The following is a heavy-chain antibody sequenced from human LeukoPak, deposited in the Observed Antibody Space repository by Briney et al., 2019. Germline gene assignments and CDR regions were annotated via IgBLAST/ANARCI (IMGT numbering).Heavy chain of an antibody. CDR1: GGSISSYY. J-gene: IGHJ4*02. V-gene: IGHV4-4*07. CDR2: IYTSGST. D-gene: IGHD3-22*01. Sequence: PSETLSLTCTVSGGSISSYYWSWIRQPAGKGLEWIGRIYTSGSTYYNPSLKSRVTISVDTSKNQFSLKLSSVTAADTAVYYCARHIGYYDSSGEFDYWGQGTLVTVSS. CDR3: ARHIGYYDSSGEFDY.